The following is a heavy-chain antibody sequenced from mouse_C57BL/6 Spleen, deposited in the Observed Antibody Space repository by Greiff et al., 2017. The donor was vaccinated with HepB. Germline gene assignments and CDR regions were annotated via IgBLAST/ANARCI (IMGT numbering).Heavy chain of an antibody. CDR2: IYPGSGST. V-gene: IGHV1-55*01. D-gene: IGHD1-1*01. CDR3: ARGEYYGSRPWYFDV. Sequence: QVQLQQPGAELVKPGASVKMSCKASGYTFTSYWITWVKQRPGPGLEWIGDIYPGSGSTNYNEKFKSKATLTVDTSSSTAYMQLSSLTSEDSAVYYCARGEYYGSRPWYFDVWGTGTTVTVSS. CDR1: GYTFTSYW. J-gene: IGHJ1*03.